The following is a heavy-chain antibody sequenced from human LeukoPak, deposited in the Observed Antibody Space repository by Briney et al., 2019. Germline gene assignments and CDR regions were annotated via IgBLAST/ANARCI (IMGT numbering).Heavy chain of an antibody. CDR1: GFTFDDYG. V-gene: IGHV3-20*01. CDR2: INWNGGST. J-gene: IGHJ3*02. CDR3: ARVEGYCSSTSCYVGAFDT. D-gene: IGHD2-2*01. Sequence: PGGSLRLSCAASGFTFDDYGMSWVRQAPGKGLEWVSGINWNGGSTGYADSVKGPFTISRDNAKNSLYLQMNSLRAEDTALYHCARVEGYCSSTSCYVGAFDTWGQGTMVTVSS.